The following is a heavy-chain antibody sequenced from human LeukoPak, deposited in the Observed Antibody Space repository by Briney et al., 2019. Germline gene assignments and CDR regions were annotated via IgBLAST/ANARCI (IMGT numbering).Heavy chain of an antibody. Sequence: GESLKISCKGSGYSFTNYWIGWVRQMPGKGLEWMGTIYLGDSDTKYSPSFQGQVTISADKSTTTAYLQWSSLKASDTAMYYCARSTAADWFDPWGQGTLVTVSS. CDR1: GYSFTNYW. J-gene: IGHJ5*02. CDR3: ARSTAADWFDP. V-gene: IGHV5-51*01. D-gene: IGHD5/OR15-5a*01. CDR2: IYLGDSDT.